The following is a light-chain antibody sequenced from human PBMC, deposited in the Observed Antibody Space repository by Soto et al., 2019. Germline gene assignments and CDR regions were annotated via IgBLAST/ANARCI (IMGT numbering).Light chain of an antibody. CDR3: QRHGAT. V-gene: IGKV3-20*01. CDR1: QSVSSSD. Sequence: EIVLTQSPGTLSLSPGETATLSCRASQSVSSSDLAWYQQKPGQAPRLLIYGASSRATGIPDRFSGSGSGTDFTLTISGLEPEDSAAYYCQRHGATFGQGTKVEIK. CDR2: GAS. J-gene: IGKJ1*01.